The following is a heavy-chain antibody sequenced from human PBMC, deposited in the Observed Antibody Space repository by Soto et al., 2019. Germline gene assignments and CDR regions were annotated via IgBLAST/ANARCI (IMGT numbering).Heavy chain of an antibody. CDR1: GFTLSDFA. CDR3: ASKHVVQGRYGLDV. J-gene: IGHJ6*02. D-gene: IGHD3-10*01. Sequence: GGSLRLSCAASGFTLSDFAMSWVRQAPGKWLEWVSGISASGSNTDYADSVKGRFTISRDNSKNTLYLQMDSLRAEDTAIYFCASKHVVQGRYGLDVWGLGTTVTVSS. CDR2: ISASGSNT. V-gene: IGHV3-23*01.